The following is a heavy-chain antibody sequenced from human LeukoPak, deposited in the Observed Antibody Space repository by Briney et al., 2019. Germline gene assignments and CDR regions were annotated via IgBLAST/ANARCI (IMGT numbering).Heavy chain of an antibody. V-gene: IGHV3-23*01. CDR2: ISGSGGST. CDR1: GFTFSSYA. Sequence: PGGSLRLSCAASGFTFSSYAMSWVRQAPGKGLKWVSAISGSGGSTYYADSVKGRFTISRDNSKNTLYLQMNSLRAEDTAVYYCAKDDQVVVTAILDYWGQGTLVTVSS. J-gene: IGHJ4*02. CDR3: AKDDQVVVTAILDY. D-gene: IGHD2-21*02.